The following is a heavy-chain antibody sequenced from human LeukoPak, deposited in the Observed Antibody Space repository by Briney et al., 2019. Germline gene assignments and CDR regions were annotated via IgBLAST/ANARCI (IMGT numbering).Heavy chain of an antibody. Sequence: GGTLRLSCVASGFTFNSFALTWVRQAPGKGPEWVSGILQSGGTTYYADSVKGRFTISRDNSRNTLYLQMNSLRVEDTAIYYCAKDTIIGDSYWEFDFWGQGTPVTVSS. CDR1: GFTFNSFA. J-gene: IGHJ4*02. CDR2: ILQSGGTT. CDR3: AKDTIIGDSYWEFDF. D-gene: IGHD3-3*01. V-gene: IGHV3-23*01.